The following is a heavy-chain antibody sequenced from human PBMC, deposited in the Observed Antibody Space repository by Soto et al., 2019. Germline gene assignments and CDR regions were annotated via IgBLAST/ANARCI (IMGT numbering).Heavy chain of an antibody. D-gene: IGHD3-22*01. CDR3: ARDPRIDYYDGSGSFDY. Sequence: ASVKVSCKASGYTFTSYGISWVRQAPGQGLEWMGWISAYNGNTNYAQKRQGRVTMTTDTSTSTAYMELRSLRSDDTAVYYCARDPRIDYYDGSGSFDYWGQGTPVTVSS. J-gene: IGHJ4*02. V-gene: IGHV1-18*01. CDR2: ISAYNGNT. CDR1: GYTFTSYG.